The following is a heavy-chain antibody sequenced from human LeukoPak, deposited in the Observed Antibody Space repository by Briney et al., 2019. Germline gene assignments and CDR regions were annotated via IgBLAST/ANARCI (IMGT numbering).Heavy chain of an antibody. Sequence: PGGSLRLSCAASGFTFSDTWMHWVRQAPGEGLVWVSRIRSDGSDTRYAESVKGRFTISRDNSKNTLYLQMNSLRDGDTAVYYCAKDPGAHYYGSGSYRRGSYFDYWGQGTLVTVSS. CDR2: IRSDGSDT. J-gene: IGHJ4*02. D-gene: IGHD3-10*01. CDR1: GFTFSDTW. V-gene: IGHV3-74*01. CDR3: AKDPGAHYYGSGSYRRGSYFDY.